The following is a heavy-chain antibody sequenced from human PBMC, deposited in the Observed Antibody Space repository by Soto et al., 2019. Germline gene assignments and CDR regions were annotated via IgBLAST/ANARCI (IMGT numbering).Heavy chain of an antibody. CDR1: GGSFSGYY. CDR3: ARESGYSYGYIYYYYAMDV. J-gene: IGHJ6*02. V-gene: IGHV4-34*01. CDR2: INHRGST. Sequence: KPSETLSLTCAVYGGSFSGYYWSWIRQPPGKGLEWIGEINHRGSTNYNPALKKRVTISVDTCKNQFSLKVSSVTAAATAVYYCARESGYSYGYIYYYYAMDVWGQGTTVTVSS. D-gene: IGHD5-18*01.